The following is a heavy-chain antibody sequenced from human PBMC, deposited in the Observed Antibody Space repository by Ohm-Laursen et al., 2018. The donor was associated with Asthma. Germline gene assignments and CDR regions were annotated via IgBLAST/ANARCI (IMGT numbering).Heavy chain of an antibody. CDR3: ARSIAARLRHYYGMDV. CDR2: ISSSGSTI. CDR1: GFTFSDYY. Sequence: SLRLSCAASGFTFSDYYMSWIRQAPGKGLEWVSYISSSGSTIYYADSVKGRFTISRDNAKNSLYLQMNSLRAEDTAVYYCARSIAARLRHYYGMDVWGQGTTATVSS. D-gene: IGHD6-6*01. J-gene: IGHJ6*02. V-gene: IGHV3-11*01.